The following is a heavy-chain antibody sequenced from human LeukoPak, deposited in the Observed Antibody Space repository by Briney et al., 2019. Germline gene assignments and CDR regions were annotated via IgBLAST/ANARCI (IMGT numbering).Heavy chain of an antibody. CDR1: GGSISSSSYY. CDR3: ARDGRGGLPFDY. V-gene: IGHV4-61*02. J-gene: IGHJ4*02. CDR2: IYTSGST. Sequence: PSETLSLTCTVSGGSISSSSYYWSWIRQPAGKGLEWIGRIYTSGSTNYNPSLKSRVTMSVDTSKNQFSLKLSSVTAADTAVYYCARDGRGGLPFDYWGQGTLVTVSS. D-gene: IGHD1-26*01.